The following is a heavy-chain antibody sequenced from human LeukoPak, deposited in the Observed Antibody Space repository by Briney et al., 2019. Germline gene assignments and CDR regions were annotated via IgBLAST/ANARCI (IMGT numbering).Heavy chain of an antibody. V-gene: IGHV4-39*01. J-gene: IGHJ5*02. CDR2: IYHSGTT. D-gene: IGHD3-9*01. Sequence: SETLSLTCTVSGGSVSYSTYYWSWIRQPPGKGLEWIGTIYHSGTTYYNPSLKSRVTISVDTSKNQFFLKLSSVTAADTAVYYCARLPTGYPNWFDPWGQGSLVTVSS. CDR1: GGSVSYSTYY. CDR3: ARLPTGYPNWFDP.